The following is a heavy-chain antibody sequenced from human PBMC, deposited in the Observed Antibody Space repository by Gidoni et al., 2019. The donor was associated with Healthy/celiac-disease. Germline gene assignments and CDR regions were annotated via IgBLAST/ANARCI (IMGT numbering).Heavy chain of an antibody. V-gene: IGHV3-21*01. CDR3: AREGSSSSMRAEYFQH. CDR2: ISSSSSYI. D-gene: IGHD6-6*01. CDR1: GFTFSSYS. J-gene: IGHJ1*01. Sequence: EVQLVESGGGLVKSGGSLRLSCAASGFTFSSYSMNWVRQAPGKGLEWVSSISSSSSYIYYADSVKGRFTISRDNAKNSLYLQMNSLRAEDTAVYYCAREGSSSSMRAEYFQHWGQGTLVTVSS.